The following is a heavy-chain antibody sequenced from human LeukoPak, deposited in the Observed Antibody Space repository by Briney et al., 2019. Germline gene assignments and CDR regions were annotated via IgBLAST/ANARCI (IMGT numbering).Heavy chain of an antibody. CDR3: TRAIIVALGTGPFDI. J-gene: IGHJ3*02. CDR1: GFSFSSYT. D-gene: IGHD6-13*01. Sequence: GGSLRLSCAASGFSFSSYTMNWVRLAPGRGLEWVPYIIGTSEMNYADSVKGRFTVSRDNDKNSLFLQLYSLSVEDTAVYYCTRAIIVALGTGPFDIWGQGTVVTVSS. V-gene: IGHV3-21*06. CDR2: IIGTSEM.